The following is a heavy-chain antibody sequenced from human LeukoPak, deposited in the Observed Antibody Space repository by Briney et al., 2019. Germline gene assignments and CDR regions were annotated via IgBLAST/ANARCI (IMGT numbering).Heavy chain of an antibody. CDR2: ISSSGSTI. CDR1: GFTFSSYE. J-gene: IGHJ4*02. CDR3: ARDFCGGDCGGS. Sequence: PGGSLRLSCAASGFTFSSYEMNWVRQAPGKGLEWVSYISSSGSTIYYADSVKGRFTISRDNAKNSLYLQMNSLRAEDTAVYYCARDFCGGDCGGSWGQGTLVTVSS. D-gene: IGHD2-21*02. V-gene: IGHV3-48*03.